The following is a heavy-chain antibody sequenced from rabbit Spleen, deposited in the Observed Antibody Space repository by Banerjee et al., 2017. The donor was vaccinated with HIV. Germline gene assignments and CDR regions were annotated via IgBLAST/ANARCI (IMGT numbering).Heavy chain of an antibody. CDR2: IEPIFGNT. Sequence: QSLEESGGDLVKPGASLTLTCTASGFSFSSSDYMCWVRQAPGKGLEWIGYIEPIFGNTYYANWVNGRFTISSHNAQNTLYLQLNSLTAADTATYFCARDPNYASGHYIYNFWGPGTLVTVS. D-gene: IGHD1-1*01. CDR1: GFSFSSSDY. J-gene: IGHJ4*01. CDR3: ARDPNYASGHYIYNF. V-gene: IGHV1S40*01.